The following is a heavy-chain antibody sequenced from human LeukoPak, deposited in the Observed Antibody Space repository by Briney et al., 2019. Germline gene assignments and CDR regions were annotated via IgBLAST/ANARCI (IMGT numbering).Heavy chain of an antibody. Sequence: ASVKVSCKAPGYTFTSYGISWVRQAPGQGLEWMGWISAYNGNTNYAQKLQGRVTMTTDTSTSTAYMELRSLRSDDTAVYYCARVPNIVVVPAAIDPPRNWFDPWGQGTLVTVSS. D-gene: IGHD2-2*02. CDR1: GYTFTSYG. J-gene: IGHJ5*02. V-gene: IGHV1-18*04. CDR3: ARVPNIVVVPAAIDPPRNWFDP. CDR2: ISAYNGNT.